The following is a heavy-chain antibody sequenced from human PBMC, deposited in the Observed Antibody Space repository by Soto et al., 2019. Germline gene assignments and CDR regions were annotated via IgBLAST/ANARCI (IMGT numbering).Heavy chain of an antibody. CDR3: ARARSYGSHNVTNYYMDV. J-gene: IGHJ6*03. D-gene: IGHD2-8*01. CDR2: IHYSGST. V-gene: IGHV4-39*01. CDR1: GDSVSSCCFY. Sequence: QLEESGPGLVKPSETLSLTCTVSGDSVSSCCFYWAWIRQPPGKGLEWVGSIHYSGSTYYSWPLKSRGTISVDTSKNQLALRLTFVTAADTAVYYCARARSYGSHNVTNYYMDVWGEGTPVTVSS.